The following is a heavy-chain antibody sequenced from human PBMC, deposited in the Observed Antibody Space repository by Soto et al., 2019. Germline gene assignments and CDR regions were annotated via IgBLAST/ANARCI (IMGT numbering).Heavy chain of an antibody. V-gene: IGHV4-59*01. CDR1: GGSISSYY. J-gene: IGHJ5*02. D-gene: IGHD1-26*01. CDR3: ATQEVGGSYVYTFDP. CDR2: IYYSGST. Sequence: ETLSLTCTDSGGSISSYYWSWIRQPPGKGLEWIGYIYYSGSTNYNPSLKSRVTISVDTSKNQFSLKLSSVTAADTAVYYCATQEVGGSYVYTFDPWGQGTLVTVS.